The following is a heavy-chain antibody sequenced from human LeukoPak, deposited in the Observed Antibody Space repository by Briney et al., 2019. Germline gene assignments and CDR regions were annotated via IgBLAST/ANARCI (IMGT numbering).Heavy chain of an antibody. Sequence: GRSLRLSCAASGFTFSSYAMHWVRQAPGKGLEWVAVISYDGSNKYYADSVKGRFTISRDNGKNSLYLQMNSLRAEDTAVYYCTRDYNWNPDYWGQGTLVTVSS. CDR3: TRDYNWNPDY. CDR1: GFTFSSYA. D-gene: IGHD1-1*01. CDR2: ISYDGSNK. J-gene: IGHJ4*02. V-gene: IGHV3-30-3*01.